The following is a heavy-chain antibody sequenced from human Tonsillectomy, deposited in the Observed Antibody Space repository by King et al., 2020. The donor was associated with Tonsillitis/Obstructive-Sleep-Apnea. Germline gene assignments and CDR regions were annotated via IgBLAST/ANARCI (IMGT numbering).Heavy chain of an antibody. CDR3: AREITSSFDY. J-gene: IGHJ4*02. CDR2: SNPNSGDT. V-gene: IGHV1-2*02. CDR1: GYTFNGYY. Sequence: VQLVQSGAEVKNPGASVKVSCKASGYTFNGYYMHWVRQAPGQGLEWRGWSNPNSGDTSFAQRFQGRITMTRDTSLSTAYLEPSRLRSDDTAVYFCAREITSSFDYWGQGTLVTVSS. D-gene: IGHD5-24*01.